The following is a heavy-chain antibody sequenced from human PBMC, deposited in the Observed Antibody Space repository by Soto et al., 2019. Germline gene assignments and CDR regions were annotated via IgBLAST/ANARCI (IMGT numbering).Heavy chain of an antibody. Sequence: SETLSLTCAVYGGSFSGYIWTWIRQTPGKGLQWIGQINHSGSAVYNPSLKDRVTISTMSNNQFSLELSSVTAADTAVYFCARRHGLDIDAYYWGQGILVTVSS. D-gene: IGHD3-10*01. CDR3: ARRHGLDIDAYY. J-gene: IGHJ4*02. CDR1: GGSFSGYI. V-gene: IGHV4-34*01. CDR2: INHSGSA.